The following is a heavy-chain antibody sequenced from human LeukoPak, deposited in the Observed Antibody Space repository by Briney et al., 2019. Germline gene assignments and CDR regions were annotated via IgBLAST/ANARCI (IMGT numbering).Heavy chain of an antibody. CDR1: GGTFSSYA. V-gene: IGHV1-69*05. Sequence: SVKVSCKASGGTFSSYAISWVRQAPGQGREWMGGIIPIFGTANYAQNFQGRVTMTRDTSISTAYMELSSLRSDDTAIYYCAREKQLTPNWFDPWGQGTLVTVSS. D-gene: IGHD3-9*01. CDR3: AREKQLTPNWFDP. CDR2: IIPIFGTA. J-gene: IGHJ5*02.